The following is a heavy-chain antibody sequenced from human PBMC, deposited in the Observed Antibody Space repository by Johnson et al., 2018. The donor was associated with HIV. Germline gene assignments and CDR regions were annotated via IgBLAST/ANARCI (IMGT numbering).Heavy chain of an antibody. CDR3: ANGRSSWSGNDAFDI. CDR2: ITGSGTVV. D-gene: IGHD6-13*01. CDR1: GFTFSDYY. Sequence: QVQLVESGGGLVKPGGSLRLSCAASGFTFSDYYMSWIRQAPGKGLEWVSYITGSGTVVYYADSVKGRFTISRDNAKNSLYLQMNSLRAEDTAVYYCANGRSSWSGNDAFDIWGQGTMVTVSS. J-gene: IGHJ3*02. V-gene: IGHV3-11*01.